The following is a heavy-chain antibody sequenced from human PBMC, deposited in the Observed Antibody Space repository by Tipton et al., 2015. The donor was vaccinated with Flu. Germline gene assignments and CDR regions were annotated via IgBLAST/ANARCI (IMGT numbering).Heavy chain of an antibody. CDR3: AGDGRVRYYGSGGYSLGY. D-gene: IGHD3-10*01. CDR1: GYTFTSYY. V-gene: IGHV1-46*01. CDR2: INPSGGST. Sequence: QLVQSGAEVKKPGASVKVSCKASGYTFTSYYMHWVRQAPGQGLEWMGIINPSGGSTSYAQKFQGRVTMTRDTSTSTVYMELSSLGSEDTAVYYCAGDGRVRYYGSGGYSLGYWGQGTLVAVSS. J-gene: IGHJ4*02.